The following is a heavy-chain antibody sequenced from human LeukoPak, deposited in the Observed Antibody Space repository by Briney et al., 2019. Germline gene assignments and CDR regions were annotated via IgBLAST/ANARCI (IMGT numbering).Heavy chain of an antibody. CDR1: GGSFSGYY. CDR2: INHSGST. D-gene: IGHD1-14*01. Sequence: SETLSLTCAVYGGSFSGYYWSWIRQPPGKGLEWIGEINHSGSTNYNPSLKSRVTISVDTSKNQFSLKLSSGTAADTAVYYCARGRTRARPFDYWGQGTLVTVSS. J-gene: IGHJ4*02. CDR3: ARGRTRARPFDY. V-gene: IGHV4-34*01.